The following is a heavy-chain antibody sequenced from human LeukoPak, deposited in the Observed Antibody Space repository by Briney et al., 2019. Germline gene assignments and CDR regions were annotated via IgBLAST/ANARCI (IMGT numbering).Heavy chain of an antibody. CDR3: ARDPDGSGLNFDY. V-gene: IGHV4-4*01. CDR1: GDSISNFHW. J-gene: IGHJ4*02. Sequence: PGTLSLTCAVSGDSISNFHWWTWVRQSPGKGLEWIGESDHTGRTNYTPSIKSRVTISLDKPKNQFSLKLTSVTAADTAVYFCARDPDGSGLNFDYWGRGILVTVSS. D-gene: IGHD6-19*01. CDR2: SDHTGRT.